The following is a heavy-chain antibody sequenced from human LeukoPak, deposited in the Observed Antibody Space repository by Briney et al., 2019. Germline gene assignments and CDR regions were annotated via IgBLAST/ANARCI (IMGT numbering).Heavy chain of an antibody. D-gene: IGHD6-19*01. Sequence: GGSLRLSCAASGFTFSSYSMSWVRQAPGKGLEWVSYISSSSSTIYYADSVKGRFTISRDNAKNSLYLQMNSLRDEDTAAYYCARTPWGYSSGWYVPYYYYGMDVWGQGTTVTVSS. J-gene: IGHJ6*02. V-gene: IGHV3-48*02. CDR3: ARTPWGYSSGWYVPYYYYGMDV. CDR2: ISSSSSTI. CDR1: GFTFSSYS.